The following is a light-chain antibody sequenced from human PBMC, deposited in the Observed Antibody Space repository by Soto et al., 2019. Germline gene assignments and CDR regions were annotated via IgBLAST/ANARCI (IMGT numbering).Light chain of an antibody. Sequence: VLTQSPGTLSLSPGERGSLSCRASQSVSSSYLAWYQQKPGQAPRLLIYGAFSRATGIPDTFSGSGSGTDLTRTISRLEPEDFAVYYCQQYGSSPQTFGQGTNVEIK. J-gene: IGKJ1*01. CDR2: GAF. V-gene: IGKV3-20*01. CDR3: QQYGSSPQT. CDR1: QSVSSSY.